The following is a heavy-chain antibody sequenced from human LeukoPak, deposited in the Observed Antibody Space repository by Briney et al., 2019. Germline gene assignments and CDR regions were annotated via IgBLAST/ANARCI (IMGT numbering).Heavy chain of an antibody. D-gene: IGHD4-23*01. J-gene: IGHJ4*02. CDR2: IYYSGST. CDR1: GGSISSGGYY. CDR3: ARDDYGGGSGFDY. V-gene: IGHV4-31*03. Sequence: PSETLSLTCTVSGGSISSGGYYWSWIRQHPGKGLEWIGFIYYSGSTYYNPSLKSRVTISVDTSKNQFSLKLSSVTAADAAVYYCARDDYGGGSGFDYWGQGTLVTVSS.